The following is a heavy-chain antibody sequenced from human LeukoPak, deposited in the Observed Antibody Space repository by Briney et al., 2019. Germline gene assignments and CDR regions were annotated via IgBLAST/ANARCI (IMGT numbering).Heavy chain of an antibody. V-gene: IGHV5-51*01. CDR1: GYTFTTYW. CDR2: LHPEDSNI. Sequence: GESLKISCKASGYTFTTYWVAWVRQMPGKRLEWMGVLHPEDSNIRYNPSFQGQVTISADKSISTAFLQWSSLKASDTAMYYCARSDYWSYAMNVWGQGTTVTVSS. CDR3: ARSDYWSYAMNV. D-gene: IGHD5-12*01. J-gene: IGHJ6*02.